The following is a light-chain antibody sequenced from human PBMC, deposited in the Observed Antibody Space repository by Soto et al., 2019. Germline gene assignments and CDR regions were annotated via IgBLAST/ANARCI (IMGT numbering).Light chain of an antibody. J-gene: IGLJ2*01. CDR3: SSFAVGNNLL. CDR2: EVS. Sequence: QSALTQPPSASGSPGQSVTISCTGTSSDVGGYNFVSWYQQHPGKAPKLLIYEVSKRPSGVPDRFSGSKSDNTASLTVSGLQAEDEADYYGSSFAVGNNLLFGGGTKLTVL. CDR1: SSDVGGYNF. V-gene: IGLV2-8*01.